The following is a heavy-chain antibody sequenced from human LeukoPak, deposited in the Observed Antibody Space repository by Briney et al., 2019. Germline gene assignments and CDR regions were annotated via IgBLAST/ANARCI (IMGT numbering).Heavy chain of an antibody. J-gene: IGHJ4*02. CDR1: GFTFSSYA. CDR2: IVYDGSSE. CDR3: AKGGWLDLGDY. Sequence: GGSLRLSCAASGFTFSSYALHWVRQAPGKGLEWVALIVYDGSSEYYADSVKGRFTISRDNSKNTLYLQMNNLRAEDTAVYYCAKGGWLDLGDYWGQGTLVTVSS. D-gene: IGHD3-16*01. V-gene: IGHV3-30*02.